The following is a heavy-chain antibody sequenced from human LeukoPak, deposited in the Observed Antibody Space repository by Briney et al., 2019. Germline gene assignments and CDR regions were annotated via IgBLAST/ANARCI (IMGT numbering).Heavy chain of an antibody. D-gene: IGHD6-19*01. CDR1: GYTFTSYG. CDR3: ASSPSGRYSSGWFDY. J-gene: IGHJ4*02. CDR2: ISAYNGNT. V-gene: IGHV1-18*01. Sequence: ASVKVSCKASGYTFTSYGISWVRRAPGQGLEWMGWISAYNGNTNYAQKLQGRVTMTTDTSTSTAYMELRSLRSDDTAVYYCASSPSGRYSSGWFDYWGQGTLVTVSS.